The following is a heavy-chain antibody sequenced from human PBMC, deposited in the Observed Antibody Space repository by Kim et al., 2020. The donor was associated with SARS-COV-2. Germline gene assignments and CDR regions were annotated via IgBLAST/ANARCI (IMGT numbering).Heavy chain of an antibody. Sequence: VDSVKGRFTISRDNARNSLYLQMNSLRAEDTAVYYCARREKYYDSSGYHYWGQGTLVTVSS. D-gene: IGHD3-22*01. V-gene: IGHV3-7*01. J-gene: IGHJ4*02. CDR3: ARREKYYDSSGYHY.